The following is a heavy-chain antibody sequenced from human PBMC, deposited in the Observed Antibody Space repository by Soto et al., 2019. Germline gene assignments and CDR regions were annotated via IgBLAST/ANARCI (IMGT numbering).Heavy chain of an antibody. V-gene: IGHV3-23*01. CDR3: AKDRLAGNFDY. CDR1: GFTFSSYA. Sequence: LRLPCAASGFTFSSYAMSWVRQATGKGLEWVSAISASGGSTYYADSVKGRFTISRDNSKNTLYLQMNGLRVQDTAVYYCAKDRLAGNFDYWGHGTQVTVSS. J-gene: IGHJ4*01. CDR2: ISASGGST.